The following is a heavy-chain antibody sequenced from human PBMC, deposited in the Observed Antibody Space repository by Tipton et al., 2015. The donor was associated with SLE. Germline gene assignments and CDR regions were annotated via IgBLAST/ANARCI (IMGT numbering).Heavy chain of an antibody. CDR3: ASGFGELLIPQY. V-gene: IGHV4-39*01. Sequence: TLSLTCTVSGGSISISSHFWGWIRQPPEKGLGWIGSIYYSGNTYYNPSLKSRVSVSIDSSKNQFSLRLSSVTAADTAVYYCASGFGELLIPQYWGQGALVTVSS. CDR1: GGSISISSHF. CDR2: IYYSGNT. J-gene: IGHJ4*02. D-gene: IGHD3-10*01.